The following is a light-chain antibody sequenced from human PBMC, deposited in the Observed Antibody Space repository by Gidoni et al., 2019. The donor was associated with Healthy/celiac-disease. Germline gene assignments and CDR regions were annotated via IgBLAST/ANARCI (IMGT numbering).Light chain of an antibody. J-gene: IGKJ4*01. CDR2: AAS. Sequence: DIQMTQSPSSLSAPVGDRVTITCRASQSISSYLNWYQQKPGKAPKLLIYAASSLQSGVPSRFSRSGSGTDFTLTISNLQPEDFATYYCQQSYSTPLTFGGGTKVEIK. V-gene: IGKV1-39*01. CDR1: QSISSY. CDR3: QQSYSTPLT.